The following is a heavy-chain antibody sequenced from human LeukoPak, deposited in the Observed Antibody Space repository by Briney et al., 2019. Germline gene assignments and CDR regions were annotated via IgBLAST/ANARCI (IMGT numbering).Heavy chain of an antibody. V-gene: IGHV6-1*01. D-gene: IGHD6-19*01. CDR1: GDSVSSNSAA. CDR2: TYYRSKWYN. Sequence: SQTLSLTCAISGDSVSSNSAAWNWIRQSPSRGLEWLGRTYYRSKWYNDYAVSVKSRITINPDTSKNQFSLQLNSVTPGDAAVYYCARGGNSSGWYFDWFDPWGQGTLVTVSS. J-gene: IGHJ5*02. CDR3: ARGGNSSGWYFDWFDP.